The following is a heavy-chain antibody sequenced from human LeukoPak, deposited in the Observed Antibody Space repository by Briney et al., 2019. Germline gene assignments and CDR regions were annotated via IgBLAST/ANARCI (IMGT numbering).Heavy chain of an antibody. CDR1: AGSFSGYY. J-gene: IGHJ4*02. Sequence: SETLSLTCAVYAGSFSGYYWSWIRHPPGKGREWIGEINHSGSTNYNPSLKSRVTISVDTSKNQFSLKLSSVTAADTAVYYCARSGLYSELDYWGQGTLVTVSS. V-gene: IGHV4-34*01. CDR2: INHSGST. CDR3: ARSGLYSELDY. D-gene: IGHD3-16*01.